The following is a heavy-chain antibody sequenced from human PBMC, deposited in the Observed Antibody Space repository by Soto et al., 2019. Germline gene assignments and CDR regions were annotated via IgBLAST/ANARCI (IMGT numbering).Heavy chain of an antibody. Sequence: EVQLVESGGGLVQPGGYLRLSCAASGFTFSNFWMHWVRQVPGKGLMWVSRINEDGRSINYADSVKGRFTISRDNARDTLYLEMNSLGAEDTAIYYCTRDSGGWGAYWGQGALVTVSS. D-gene: IGHD3-16*01. J-gene: IGHJ4*02. CDR1: GFTFSNFW. CDR2: INEDGRSI. V-gene: IGHV3-74*01. CDR3: TRDSGGWGAY.